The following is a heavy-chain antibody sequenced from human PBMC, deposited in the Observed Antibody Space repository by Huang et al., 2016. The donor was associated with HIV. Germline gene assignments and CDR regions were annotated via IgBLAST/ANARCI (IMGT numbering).Heavy chain of an antibody. CDR3: AKESRWFSDFDH. Sequence: QVHLVESGGGVVQPGGSLRLSCAASGFKLSGFGMHWVRQAPGKGLEGVAVISYGGRRQFYTDSVKGRFTISRDNSDNTLSLQMKGLRPDDTAVYYCAKESRWFSDFDHWGQGVLVSVSS. CDR1: GFKLSGFG. D-gene: IGHD2-15*01. J-gene: IGHJ4*02. CDR2: ISYGGRRQ. V-gene: IGHV3-30*18.